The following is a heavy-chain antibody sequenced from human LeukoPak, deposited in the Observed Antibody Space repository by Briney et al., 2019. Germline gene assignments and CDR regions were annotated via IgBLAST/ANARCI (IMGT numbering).Heavy chain of an antibody. D-gene: IGHD1-26*01. CDR1: GGSISSYY. J-gene: IGHJ4*02. Sequence: SETLSLTCTVSGGSISSYYWSWIRQPPGKGLEWIGYIYYSGSTNYNPSLKSRVTISVDTSKNQFSLKLSSVTAADTAVYYCARANSGSYYLYFDYWGQGTLVTVSS. CDR3: ARANSGSYYLYFDY. V-gene: IGHV4-59*01. CDR2: IYYSGST.